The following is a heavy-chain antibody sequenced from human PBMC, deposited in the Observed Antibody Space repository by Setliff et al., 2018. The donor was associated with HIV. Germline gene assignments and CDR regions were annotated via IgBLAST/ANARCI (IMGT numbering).Heavy chain of an antibody. CDR3: ARYAASGTGWLGP. CDR2: IGGDNANI. Sequence: ASVKVSCKASGYDFTAYAISWVRQAPGQGLEWMGRIGGDNANIKFAQSFQGRVTMTTDTSTNTAYLELTRLRSDDTAVYYCARYAASGTGWLGPWGQGTQVTVSS. V-gene: IGHV1-18*01. CDR1: GYDFTAYA. J-gene: IGHJ5*02. D-gene: IGHD2-8*02.